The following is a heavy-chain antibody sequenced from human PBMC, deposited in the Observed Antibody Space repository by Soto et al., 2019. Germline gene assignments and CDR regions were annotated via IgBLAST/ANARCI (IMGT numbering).Heavy chain of an antibody. CDR3: ARGSATREFEDYFDY. V-gene: IGHV4-31*03. CDR2: IYYSGST. J-gene: IGHJ4*02. Sequence: ASETLSLTCTVSGGSISSGGYYWSWIRQHPGKGLEWIGYIYYSGSTYYNPSLKSRVTISVDTSKNQFSLKLSSVTAADTAVYYCARGSATREFEDYFDYWGQGTLVTVSS. D-gene: IGHD1-1*01. CDR1: GGSISSGGYY.